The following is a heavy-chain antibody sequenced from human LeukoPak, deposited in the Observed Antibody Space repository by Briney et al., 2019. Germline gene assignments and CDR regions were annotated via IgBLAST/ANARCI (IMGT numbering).Heavy chain of an antibody. CDR2: INHSGST. V-gene: IGHV4-34*01. CDR1: GGSFSGYY. D-gene: IGHD3-9*01. J-gene: IGHJ4*02. Sequence: SETLSLTCAVYGGSFSGYYWSWIRQPPGNGLEWIGEINHSGSTNYNPSLKSRVTISVDTSKNQFSLKLSSVTAADTAVYYCANRARLRYFDWSPYFDYWGQGTLVTVSS. CDR3: ANRARLRYFDWSPYFDY.